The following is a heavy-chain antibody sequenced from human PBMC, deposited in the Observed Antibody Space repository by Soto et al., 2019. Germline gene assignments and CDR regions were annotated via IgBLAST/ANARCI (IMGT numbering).Heavy chain of an antibody. V-gene: IGHV3-30*18. J-gene: IGHJ4*02. CDR1: GFTFSSYG. CDR3: AKDGAREVVVGSSPLNDFDY. Sequence: GGSLRLSCAASGFTFSSYGMHWVRQAPGKGLEWVAVISYDGSNKYYADSVKGRFTISRDNSKNTLYLQMNSLRAEDTAVYYCAKDGAREVVVGSSPLNDFDYWGQGTLVTVSS. D-gene: IGHD3-22*01. CDR2: ISYDGSNK.